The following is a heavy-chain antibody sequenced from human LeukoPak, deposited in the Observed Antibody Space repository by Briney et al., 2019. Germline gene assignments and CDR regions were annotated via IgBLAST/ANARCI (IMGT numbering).Heavy chain of an antibody. CDR2: INRRGHT. Sequence: GGSLRLSCAASGFTFDRFTIHWVRQTPGKGLEWVSLINRRGHTFYADSVKGRLTISRDNSKNTLYLQMNSLRAEDTAVYYCARRAGAYSHPYDYWGQGTLVTVSS. CDR1: GFTFDRFT. J-gene: IGHJ4*02. V-gene: IGHV3-43*01. CDR3: ARRAGAYSHPYDY. D-gene: IGHD4/OR15-4a*01.